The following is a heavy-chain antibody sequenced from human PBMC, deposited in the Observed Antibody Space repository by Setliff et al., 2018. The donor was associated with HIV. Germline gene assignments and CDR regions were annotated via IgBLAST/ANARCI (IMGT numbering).Heavy chain of an antibody. J-gene: IGHJ6*02. V-gene: IGHV3-48*03. Sequence: PGGSLRLSCAASGFSFSIYEMNWVRQAPGKGLEWLSYISSSSGTILYADSVKGRFTISRDNAKNSLYLQMNSLRAEDTAVYDCARDTAELLGLYYYYGMDVWGQGTTVTVSS. D-gene: IGHD1-26*01. CDR1: GFSFSIYE. CDR2: ISSSSGTI. CDR3: ARDTAELLGLYYYYGMDV.